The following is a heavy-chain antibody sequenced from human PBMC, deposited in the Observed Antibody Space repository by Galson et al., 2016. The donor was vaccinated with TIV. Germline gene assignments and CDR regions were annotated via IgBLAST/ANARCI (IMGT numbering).Heavy chain of an antibody. CDR3: AKRRNYGGDSFEN. CDR2: ISGSGGIT. J-gene: IGHJ3*02. V-gene: IGHV3-23*01. Sequence: SLRISCAASGFTFSNYAMHWVRQAPGKGLEWVSGISGSGGITYFADSVKGRFTISRDNSMNTLYLQLNSLRAEDTAVYYCAKRRNYGGDSFENWGQGTMVTVSS. D-gene: IGHD4-23*01. CDR1: GFTFSNYA.